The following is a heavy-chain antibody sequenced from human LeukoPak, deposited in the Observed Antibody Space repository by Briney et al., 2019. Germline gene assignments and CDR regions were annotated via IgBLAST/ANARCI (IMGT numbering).Heavy chain of an antibody. CDR1: GGSISSYY. V-gene: IGHV4-4*07. Sequence: SETLSLTCTVSGGSISSYYWSWIRQPAGKGLEWIGRNYTSGSTNYNPSLKSRVTISVDKSKNQFSLKLSSVTAADTAVYYCARDLRLGYCSSTSCYGAFDPWGQGTLVTVSS. CDR3: ARDLRLGYCSSTSCYGAFDP. CDR2: NYTSGST. J-gene: IGHJ5*02. D-gene: IGHD2-2*01.